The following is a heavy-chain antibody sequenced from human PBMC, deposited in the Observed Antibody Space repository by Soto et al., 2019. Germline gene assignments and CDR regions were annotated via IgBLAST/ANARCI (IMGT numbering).Heavy chain of an antibody. J-gene: IGHJ4*02. CDR3: AGSIRYTPDY. CDR2: IIPILGIA. D-gene: IGHD3-9*01. Sequence: QVQLVQSGAEVKKPGSSVKVSCKASGGTFSSYTISWVRQAPGQGLEWMGRIIPILGIANYAQKFQGRVTITADNSTSSAYMELSSLRSEDTAVYYCAGSIRYTPDYWGQGTLVTVSS. CDR1: GGTFSSYT. V-gene: IGHV1-69*02.